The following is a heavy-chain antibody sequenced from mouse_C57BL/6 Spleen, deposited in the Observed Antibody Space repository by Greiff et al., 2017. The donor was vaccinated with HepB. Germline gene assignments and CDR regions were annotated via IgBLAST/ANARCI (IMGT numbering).Heavy chain of an antibody. CDR2: IHPNSGST. Sequence: VQLQQSGAELVKPGASVKLSCKASGYTFTSYWMHLVKQRPGQGLEWIGMIHPNSGSTNYNEKFKSKATLTVDKSSSTAYMQLSSLTSEDSAVYYCAREVYYGSGYYFDDWGQGTTLTVSS. CDR3: AREVYYGSGYYFDD. V-gene: IGHV1-64*01. D-gene: IGHD1-1*01. J-gene: IGHJ2*01. CDR1: GYTFTSYW.